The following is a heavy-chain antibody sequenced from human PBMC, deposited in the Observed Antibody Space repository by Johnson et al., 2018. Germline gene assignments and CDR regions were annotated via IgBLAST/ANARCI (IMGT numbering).Heavy chain of an antibody. CDR2: IWYDGSNK. Sequence: VQLVESGGGVVQPGRSLRLSCAASGFTFSSYGMHWVRQAPGKGLEWVAVIWYDGSNKYYADSVKGRFTISRDNSKNTLYLQMNSLRAEDTAVYYCAKDLHIVVVTATYAFDIWGQGTMVTVSS. D-gene: IGHD2-21*02. CDR3: AKDLHIVVVTATYAFDI. J-gene: IGHJ3*02. CDR1: GFTFSSYG. V-gene: IGHV3-33*06.